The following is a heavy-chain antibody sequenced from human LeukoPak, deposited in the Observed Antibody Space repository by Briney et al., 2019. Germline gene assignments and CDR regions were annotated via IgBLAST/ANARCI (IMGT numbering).Heavy chain of an antibody. CDR3: ARHRDYYDT. CDR2: IYSSGSA. J-gene: IGHJ4*01. CDR1: GASINNNF. Sequence: SETLSLTCTVPGASINNNFWTWIRQPPGKGLERIGYIYSSGSANYNPSLKSRVIISGDTSKNQISLNLTSVTAADTAVYFCARHRDYYDTWGHGTLVTVSS. V-gene: IGHV4-59*08. D-gene: IGHD3-22*01.